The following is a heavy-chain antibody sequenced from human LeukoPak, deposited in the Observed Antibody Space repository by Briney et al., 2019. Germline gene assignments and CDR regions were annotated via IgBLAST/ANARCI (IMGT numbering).Heavy chain of an antibody. CDR2: ISSSGSTI. Sequence: GSLRLSCAASGFIFRSYEMNWVRQAPGKGLEWVSYISSSGSTIYYADSVKGRFTISRDNAKNSLYLQMNSLRAEDTAVYYCARDLTSSTVPSGAFDIWGQGTMVTVSS. CDR3: ARDLTSSTVPSGAFDI. J-gene: IGHJ3*02. V-gene: IGHV3-48*03. CDR1: GFIFRSYE. D-gene: IGHD4-17*01.